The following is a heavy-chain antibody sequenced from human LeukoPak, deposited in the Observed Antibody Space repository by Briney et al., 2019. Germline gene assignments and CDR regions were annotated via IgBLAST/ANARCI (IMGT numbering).Heavy chain of an antibody. CDR2: IYSGGST. CDR1: GFTFDDYG. V-gene: IGHV3-23*03. CDR3: AKEELAYCGGDCYSHDY. D-gene: IGHD2-21*02. J-gene: IGHJ4*02. Sequence: GGSLRLSCAASGFTFDDYGMSWVRQAPGKGLEWVSVIYSGGSTYYADSVKGRFTISRDNSKNTLYLQMNSLRAEDTAVYYCAKEELAYCGGDCYSHDYWGQGTLVTVSS.